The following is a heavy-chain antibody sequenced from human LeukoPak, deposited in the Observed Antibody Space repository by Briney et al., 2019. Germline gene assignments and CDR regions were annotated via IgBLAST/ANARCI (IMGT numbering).Heavy chain of an antibody. D-gene: IGHD1-26*01. J-gene: IGHJ6*02. CDR3: AREGGEPLRRGMDV. V-gene: IGHV4-4*07. CDR1: GGSLSTYY. CDR2: IYTSGST. Sequence: SGTLSLTCTVSGGSLSTYYWSWIRQPAGKGLEWIGRIYTSGSTNYNPSLKSRVTMSVDTSKNQFSLKLSSVTAADTAVFYCAREGGEPLRRGMDVWGQGTTVTVSS.